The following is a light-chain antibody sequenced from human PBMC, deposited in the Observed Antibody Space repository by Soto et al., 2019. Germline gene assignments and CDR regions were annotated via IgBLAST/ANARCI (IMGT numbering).Light chain of an antibody. V-gene: IGLV2-23*01. CDR3: CSSATDSTYF. CDR1: SSDVGAYNS. Sequence: QSVLAQPASGSGSPGQSITISCTGTSSDVGAYNSVSWYQQHPHRAPQDISYKGTQRPSGVSNRFSGSTSGNAASLTLSALQADDEADYFCCSSATDSTYFFGTGTKVTVL. CDR2: KGT. J-gene: IGLJ1*01.